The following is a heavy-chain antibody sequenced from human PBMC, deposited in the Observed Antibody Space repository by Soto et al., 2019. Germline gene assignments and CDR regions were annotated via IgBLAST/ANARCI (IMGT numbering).Heavy chain of an antibody. V-gene: IGHV1-2*02. CDR1: GYTFTGYY. Sequence: GASVKVSCKASGYTFTGYYMHWVRQAPGQGLEWMGWINPNSGGTNYAQKFQGRVTMTRDTSISTAYMELSRLRSEDTAVYYCARRDTSGFLRYFDNWGQGTQVTVA. CDR3: ARRDTSGFLRYFDN. CDR2: INPNSGGT. J-gene: IGHJ4*02. D-gene: IGHD3-3*01.